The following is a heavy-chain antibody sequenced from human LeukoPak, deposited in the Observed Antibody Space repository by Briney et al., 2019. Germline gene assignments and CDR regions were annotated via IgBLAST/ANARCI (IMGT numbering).Heavy chain of an antibody. V-gene: IGHV3-11*01. D-gene: IGHD3-22*01. Sequence: PGGSLRLSCAASGFTFSDYYMSWIREAPGKGLEWVSYISSSGSTIYYADSVKGRFTISRDNAKNSLYLQMNSLRAEDTAVYYCARDYDSSGYYYGFDYWGQGTLVTVSS. CDR2: ISSSGSTI. CDR1: GFTFSDYY. J-gene: IGHJ4*02. CDR3: ARDYDSSGYYYGFDY.